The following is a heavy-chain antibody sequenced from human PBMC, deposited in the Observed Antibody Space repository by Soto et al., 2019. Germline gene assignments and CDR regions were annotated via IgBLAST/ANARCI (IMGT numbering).Heavy chain of an antibody. CDR1: GYSCMNSA. J-gene: IGHJ5*02. Sequence: QVQLVQSGAEVKKPGASVKISCKSSGYSCMNSAMQWVRQAPGQGLEWMGWIHAGDGKTKYAQKLQGRDTITRDTAARTAYMELRSLRFEDKADYYCARVTRCSSDIVEVPALMYEEWFDPGGQGPLVTVSS. CDR2: IHAGDGKT. D-gene: IGHD2-2*01. V-gene: IGHV1-3*01. CDR3: ARVTRCSSDIVEVPALMYEEWFDP.